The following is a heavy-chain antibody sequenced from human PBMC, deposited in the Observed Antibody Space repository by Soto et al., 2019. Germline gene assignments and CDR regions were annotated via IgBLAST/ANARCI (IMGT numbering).Heavy chain of an antibody. V-gene: IGHV3-30*18. CDR1: GFTFSSYG. D-gene: IGHD6-19*01. CDR2: ISYDGSNK. J-gene: IGHJ1*01. Sequence: QVQLVESGGGVVQPGRSLRLSCAASGFTFSSYGMHWVRQAPGKGLEWVAVISYDGSNKYYADSVKGRFTISRDNSKNTLYLQRNSLRAEDTAVYYCAKDGTLYSSGWYGQHWGQGTLVTVSS. CDR3: AKDGTLYSSGWYGQH.